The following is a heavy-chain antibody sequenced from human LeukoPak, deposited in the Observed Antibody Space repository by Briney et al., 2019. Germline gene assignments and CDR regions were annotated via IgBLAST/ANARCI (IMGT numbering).Heavy chain of an antibody. Sequence: GGSLRLSCAASGFTFSTYAMTWVRQAPGKGLEWVSAISYSGKNTYYADSLKGRFTISRDDSKNTLYLQMNSLRAEDTAIYYCAKETNYGDYAYHDAFDIWGQGTMVTVSS. CDR3: AKETNYGDYAYHDAFDI. J-gene: IGHJ3*02. V-gene: IGHV3-23*01. CDR1: GFTFSTYA. D-gene: IGHD4-17*01. CDR2: ISYSGKNT.